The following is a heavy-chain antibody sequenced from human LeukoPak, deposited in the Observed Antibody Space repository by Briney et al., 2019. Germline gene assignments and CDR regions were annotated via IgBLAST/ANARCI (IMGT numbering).Heavy chain of an antibody. CDR3: ARLRWAAGDGYYFDY. Sequence: GESLKISCKGSGYGFTTCWIGWVRHMPGKGQEWMGVINPGNSDTRYSPSFQGQVTISADKSTTTAYLQWSSLKASDTAMYYCARLRWAAGDGYYFDYWGQGTPVTVSS. D-gene: IGHD6-13*01. CDR1: GYGFTTCW. J-gene: IGHJ4*02. CDR2: INPGNSDT. V-gene: IGHV5-51*01.